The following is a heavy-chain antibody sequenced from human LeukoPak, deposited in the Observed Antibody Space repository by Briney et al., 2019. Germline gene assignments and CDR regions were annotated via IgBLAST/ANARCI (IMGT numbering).Heavy chain of an antibody. V-gene: IGHV4-39*07. Sequence: SQTLSLTCTVSGGSITTGGFYWSWIRQPPGKGLEWIGSIYYSGNTYYKPSLKSRVTISVDTSKNQFSLKLTSVTAADTAVYYCARDRLRLLPAFDIWGQGTMVTVSS. J-gene: IGHJ3*02. D-gene: IGHD5/OR15-5a*01. CDR3: ARDRLRLLPAFDI. CDR1: GGSITTGGFY. CDR2: IYYSGNT.